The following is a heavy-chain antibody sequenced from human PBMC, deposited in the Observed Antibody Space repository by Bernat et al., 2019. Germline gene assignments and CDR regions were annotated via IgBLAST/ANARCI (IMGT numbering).Heavy chain of an antibody. CDR1: GFTFSSYA. Sequence: QVQLVESGGGVVQPGRSLRLSCAASGFTFSSYAMHWVRQAPGKGLEWVAVISHDGSIKYYADSVKGRFTISRDNSKNTLDLQMNSLRVEDTAVYYCAKEGSSYASTWYDYWGKGALVTVSS. J-gene: IGHJ4*02. CDR3: AKEGSSYASTWYDY. V-gene: IGHV3-30*04. D-gene: IGHD6-13*01. CDR2: ISHDGSIK.